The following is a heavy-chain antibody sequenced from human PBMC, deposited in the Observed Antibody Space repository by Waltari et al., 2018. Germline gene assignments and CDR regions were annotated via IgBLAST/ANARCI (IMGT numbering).Heavy chain of an antibody. Sequence: QVQLVQSGAEVKKPGSSVKVSCKASGGTFSSDVISWVRQVPGQGLEWMGRINPVYGTTDYAQKFQRRVTLTADKSTNTAYMELSSLKSEDTGIYYCAKEGVYQWRVVVISMLDHWGQGTLVTVSS. CDR1: GGTFSSDV. V-gene: IGHV1-69*08. CDR3: AKEGVYQWRVVVISMLDH. J-gene: IGHJ4*02. CDR2: INPVYGTT. D-gene: IGHD3-22*01.